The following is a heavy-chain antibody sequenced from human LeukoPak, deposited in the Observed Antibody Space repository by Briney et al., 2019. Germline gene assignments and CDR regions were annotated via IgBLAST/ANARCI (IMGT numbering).Heavy chain of an antibody. CDR3: ARADIIMVRGVIISFDY. CDR2: ISAYNGNT. V-gene: IGHV1-18*01. J-gene: IGHJ4*02. Sequence: EASVKVSCKASGYTFTSYGISWVRQAPGQGLEWMGWISAYNGNTNYAQKLQGRVTMTTDTSTSTAYMELRSLRPDDTAVYYCARADIIMVRGVIISFDYWGQGTLVTVSS. CDR1: GYTFTSYG. D-gene: IGHD3-10*01.